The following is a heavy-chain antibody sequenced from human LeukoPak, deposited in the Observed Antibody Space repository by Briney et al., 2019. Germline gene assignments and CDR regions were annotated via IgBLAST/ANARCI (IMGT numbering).Heavy chain of an antibody. J-gene: IGHJ4*02. Sequence: GGSLRLSCAASGFTFSSYAMHWVRQAPGKGLEWVAVISYDGSNKYYADSVKGRFTISRDNSKNTLYLQMNSLRAEDTAVYYCAKGGLLWFGIDYWGQGTLVTVSS. D-gene: IGHD3-10*01. CDR3: AKGGLLWFGIDY. CDR1: GFTFSSYA. CDR2: ISYDGSNK. V-gene: IGHV3-30-3*01.